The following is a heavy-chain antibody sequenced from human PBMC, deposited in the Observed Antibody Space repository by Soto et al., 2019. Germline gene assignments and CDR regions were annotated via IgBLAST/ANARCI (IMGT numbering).Heavy chain of an antibody. CDR2: VIPIFGTA. J-gene: IGHJ5*02. Sequence: QVQLVQSGAEVKKPGSSVKVSCKASGGTFSSYAISWVRQAPGQGLEWMGGVIPIFGTANYAQKFQGRVTITADDSTSTAYMGLSSLRSEDTAVYYCARGGYSSSWYGTPRDYNWFDPWGQGTLVTVSS. CDR1: GGTFSSYA. CDR3: ARGGYSSSWYGTPRDYNWFDP. D-gene: IGHD6-13*01. V-gene: IGHV1-69*01.